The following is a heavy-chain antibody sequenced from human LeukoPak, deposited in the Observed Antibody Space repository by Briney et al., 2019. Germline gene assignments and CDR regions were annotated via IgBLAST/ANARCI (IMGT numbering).Heavy chain of an antibody. V-gene: IGHV3-23*01. CDR3: VKDPRDTYGTNWFVS. CDR2: ISGTGGAT. Sequence: QPGGSLRLSCVASGFSFGNYAMSWVRQAPGKGLQWVSQISGTGGATWYAGFARDRFTISRDNSKKTLYLQISGLRVEDTAMYYCVKDPRDTYGTNWFVSWGQGTLLIVSS. CDR1: GFSFGNYA. D-gene: IGHD2-21*01. J-gene: IGHJ5*01.